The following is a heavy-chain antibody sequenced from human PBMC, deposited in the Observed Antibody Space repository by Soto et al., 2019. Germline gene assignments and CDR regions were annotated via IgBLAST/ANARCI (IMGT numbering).Heavy chain of an antibody. V-gene: IGHV1-69*12. J-gene: IGHJ4*02. CDR3: ARLFTMVPVLIPDYYFDY. Sequence: QVQLVQSGAEVKKPGSSVKVSCKASGGTFSSYAISWVRQAPGQGREWMGGIIPIFGTANYAQKFQGRVTITAAESTSAAYMEPSSLRSDDTAVYYCARLFTMVPVLIPDYYFDYWGQGTLVTVSS. CDR1: GGTFSSYA. D-gene: IGHD3-10*01. CDR2: IIPIFGTA.